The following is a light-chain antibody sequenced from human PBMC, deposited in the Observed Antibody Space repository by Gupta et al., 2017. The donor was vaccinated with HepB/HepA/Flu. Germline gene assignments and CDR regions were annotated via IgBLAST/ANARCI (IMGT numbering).Light chain of an antibody. CDR1: SSDVGGYKF. Sequence: QSALSQPASVSGSPGQPLPISCNETSSDVGGYKFVSWYQQHPGKAPKLMIYDVSNRPSGVSNRFSGSKSGNTASLTISGLQAEDEADYYCSSYTSSSSLAHVVFGGGTKLTVL. J-gene: IGLJ2*01. CDR2: DVS. CDR3: SSYTSSSSLAHVV. V-gene: IGLV2-14*03.